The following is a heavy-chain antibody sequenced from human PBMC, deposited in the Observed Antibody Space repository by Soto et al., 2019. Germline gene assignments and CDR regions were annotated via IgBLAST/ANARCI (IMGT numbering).Heavy chain of an antibody. CDR1: GDSINSGDYY. CDR3: ARVPVDTYMIYWSGP. Sequence: PSETLSLTCSVSGDSINSGDYYWTWMRQAPGKGLQWVGHVYFSGSTNYNPSLKSRVTISLDTSKNQFSLKLRSVTAGDTAVYYCARVPVDTYMIYWSGPWGQGTLVTAPQ. J-gene: IGHJ5*02. D-gene: IGHD5-18*01. CDR2: VYFSGST. V-gene: IGHV4-61*08.